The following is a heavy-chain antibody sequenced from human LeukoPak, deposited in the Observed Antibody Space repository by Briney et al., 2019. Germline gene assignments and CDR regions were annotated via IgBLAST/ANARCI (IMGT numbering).Heavy chain of an antibody. V-gene: IGHV3-15*04. D-gene: IGHD5-24*01. J-gene: IGHJ4*02. Sequence: PGGSLRLSCAASGFTFSNSWLSWVRQAPGKGPEWVGRIEPKTAGGTADYAAPVKGRFTISRDDSRSTLYLQMDGLKTEDTAVYYCSTDVGWLQSGVWGQGTLVTVSS. CDR2: IEPKTAGGTA. CDR1: GFTFSNSW. CDR3: STDVGWLQSGV.